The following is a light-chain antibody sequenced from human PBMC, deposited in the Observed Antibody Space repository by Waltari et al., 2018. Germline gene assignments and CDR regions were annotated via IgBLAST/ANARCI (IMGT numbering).Light chain of an antibody. Sequence: QSALTQPRSVSGSHGQSVTISCTGTSRDVGDYNYVSWYQQLPGKAPKLNIYDVHKRPAGVPDRFAGSRSGNTASLTISGLQSENEANYFCCSQADHDTAAFGGGTNQSVL. CDR1: SRDVGDYNY. J-gene: IGLJ3*02. CDR2: DVH. V-gene: IGLV2-11*01. CDR3: CSQADHDTAA.